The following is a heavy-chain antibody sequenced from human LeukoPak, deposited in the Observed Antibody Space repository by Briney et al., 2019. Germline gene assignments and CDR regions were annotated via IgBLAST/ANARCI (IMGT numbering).Heavy chain of an antibody. J-gene: IGHJ3*02. D-gene: IGHD2-15*01. CDR1: GGSISSGGYS. V-gene: IGHV4-31*11. CDR3: ARVCSGGSCYSEGAFDI. Sequence: SQTLSLTCAVSGGSISSGGYSWSWIRQHPGKGLEWIGYIYYSGSTYYNPSLKSRVTISVDTSKNQFSLKLSSVTAADTAVYYCARVCSGGSCYSEGAFDIWGQGTMVTVSS. CDR2: IYYSGST.